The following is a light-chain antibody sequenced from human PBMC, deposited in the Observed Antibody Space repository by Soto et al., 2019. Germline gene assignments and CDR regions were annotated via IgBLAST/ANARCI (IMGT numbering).Light chain of an antibody. Sequence: DIQMTQSPSSLSASVGDTVTITCRASQGIIDYLAWYQQRPGKVPKLLIYAASTLQTGVPSRFSGSGAGTDFTRTISSLQPEDVATDYCQKYDSAPPTFGQGTKVEIK. CDR2: AAS. V-gene: IGKV1-27*01. CDR1: QGIIDY. J-gene: IGKJ1*01. CDR3: QKYDSAPPT.